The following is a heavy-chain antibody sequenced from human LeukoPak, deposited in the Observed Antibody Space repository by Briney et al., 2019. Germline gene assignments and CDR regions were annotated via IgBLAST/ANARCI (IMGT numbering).Heavy chain of an antibody. Sequence: SETLSLTCTVSGGSISTSSYYWGWIRQPPGKGLEWIGSIYYSGSTYYNPSLKSRVTISVDTSKNQFSLKLSSVTAADTAVYYCASIYSGYDYVYFDSWGQGTLVTVSS. J-gene: IGHJ4*02. D-gene: IGHD5-12*01. V-gene: IGHV4-39*07. CDR1: GGSISTSSYY. CDR2: IYYSGST. CDR3: ASIYSGYDYVYFDS.